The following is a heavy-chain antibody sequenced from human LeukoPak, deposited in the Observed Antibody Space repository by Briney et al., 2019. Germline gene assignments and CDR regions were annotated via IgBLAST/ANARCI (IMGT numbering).Heavy chain of an antibody. CDR2: INPSGGST. D-gene: IGHD3-10*01. V-gene: IGHV1-46*01. CDR3: AREKGYYGSGEEFDP. J-gene: IGHJ5*02. Sequence: GASVKVSCRASGYTFTSYYMHWVRQAPGQGLEWMGIINPSGGSTSYAQKFQGRVTMTRDTSTSTVYMELSSLRSEDTAVYYCAREKGYYGSGEEFDPWGQGTLVTVSS. CDR1: GYTFTSYY.